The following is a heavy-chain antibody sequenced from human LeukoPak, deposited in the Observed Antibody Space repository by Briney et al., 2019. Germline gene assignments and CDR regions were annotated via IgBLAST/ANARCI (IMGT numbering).Heavy chain of an antibody. CDR3: ARGLHYYYGSGSYPY. J-gene: IGHJ4*02. D-gene: IGHD3-10*01. CDR2: IYHSGST. CDR1: GGSISSSNW. Sequence: SETLSLTCAVSGGSISSSNWWSWVRQPPGXGLEGIGEIYHSGSTNYNPSIKRRVTISVDKSKNQFSLKLSSVTAADTAVYYCARGLHYYYGSGSYPYWGQGTLVTVSS. V-gene: IGHV4-4*02.